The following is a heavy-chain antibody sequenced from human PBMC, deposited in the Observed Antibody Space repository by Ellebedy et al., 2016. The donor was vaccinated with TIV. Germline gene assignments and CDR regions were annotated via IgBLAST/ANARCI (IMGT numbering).Heavy chain of an antibody. D-gene: IGHD6-6*01. CDR2: IYSGGST. CDR3: ARVEYYYGMDV. Sequence: PGGSLRLSCAASGFTVSSNYMSWVRQAPGKGLEWVSVIYSGGSTYYADSVKGRFTISRDNSKNTLYLQMNSLRAEDTAVYYCARVEYYYGMDVWGQGTTVTVSS. V-gene: IGHV3-66*01. CDR1: GFTVSSNY. J-gene: IGHJ6*02.